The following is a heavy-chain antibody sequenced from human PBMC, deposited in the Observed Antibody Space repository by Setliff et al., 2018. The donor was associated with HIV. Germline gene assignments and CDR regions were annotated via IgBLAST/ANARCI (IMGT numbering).Heavy chain of an antibody. CDR1: GYTFTSYH. D-gene: IGHD6-19*01. J-gene: IGHJ4*02. V-gene: IGHV1-46*01. Sequence: ASVKVSCKASGYTFTSYHMHWVRQAPGQGLEWMGIINPGGGSTSYAQKFQVRVTMTRDTSTSTVYMELSSLRSEDRAVYYCARGTGIAVAGTDYWGQGTLVTVSS. CDR2: INPGGGST. CDR3: ARGTGIAVAGTDY.